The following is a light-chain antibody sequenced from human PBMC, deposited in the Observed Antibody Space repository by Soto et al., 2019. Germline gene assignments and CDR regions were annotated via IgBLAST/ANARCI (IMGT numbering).Light chain of an antibody. CDR3: QQRSNWPPIN. J-gene: IGKJ5*01. CDR1: QSVSSY. V-gene: IGKV3-11*01. CDR2: DAS. Sequence: EIVFTQSPGTLSLFPGERATLYCRASQSVSSYLAWYQQKTGQAPRLLIYDASNRATGIPARFSGSGSGTDFTLTISSLEPEDFAVYYCQQRSNWPPINFGQGTRLEIK.